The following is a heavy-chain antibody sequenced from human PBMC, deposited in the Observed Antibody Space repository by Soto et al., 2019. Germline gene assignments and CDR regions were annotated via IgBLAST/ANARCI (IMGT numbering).Heavy chain of an antibody. D-gene: IGHD6-19*01. CDR2: VSSDGKTK. J-gene: IGHJ4*01. CDR3: AKEIEVAGDLDY. CDR1: GFTFSSYG. Sequence: PEGSLRLSCVASGFTFSSYGIHWVRQAPGKGLEWVGVVSSDGKTKYYADSVKGRFIISRDNSKNTMYLQMASLRPEDTAVYYCAKEIEVAGDLDYWGHGTLVTVSS. V-gene: IGHV3-30*18.